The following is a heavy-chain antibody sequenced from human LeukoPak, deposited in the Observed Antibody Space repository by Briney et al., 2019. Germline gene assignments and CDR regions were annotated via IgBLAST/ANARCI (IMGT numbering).Heavy chain of an antibody. CDR1: GGSISSGGYY. V-gene: IGHV4-31*03. CDR2: IYYSGST. D-gene: IGHD3-10*01. Sequence: SETLSLTCTVSGGSISSGGYYWSWIRQHPGKGLEWIGYIYYSGSTYYNPSLKSRVTISVDTSKNQFSLKLSSVTAADTAVYYCARDRGYGVVRWFDPWGQGTLVTVSS. J-gene: IGHJ5*02. CDR3: ARDRGYGVVRWFDP.